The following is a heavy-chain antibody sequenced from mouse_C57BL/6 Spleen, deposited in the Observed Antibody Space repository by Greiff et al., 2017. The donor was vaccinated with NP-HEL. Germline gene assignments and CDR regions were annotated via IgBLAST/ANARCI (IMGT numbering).Heavy chain of an antibody. Sequence: VQLQQPGAELVKPGASVKLSCKASGYTFTSYWMHWVKQRPGQGLEWIGMIHPNSGSTNYNEKFKSKATLTVDKSSSTAYMQLSSLTSEDSAVYYCARPSGITTDWYFDVWGTGTTVTVSS. CDR3: ARPSGITTDWYFDV. V-gene: IGHV1-64*01. J-gene: IGHJ1*03. D-gene: IGHD1-1*01. CDR1: GYTFTSYW. CDR2: IHPNSGST.